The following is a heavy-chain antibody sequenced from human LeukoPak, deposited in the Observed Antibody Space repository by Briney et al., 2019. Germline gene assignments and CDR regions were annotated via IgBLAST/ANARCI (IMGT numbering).Heavy chain of an antibody. V-gene: IGHV4-34*01. J-gene: IGHJ5*02. CDR2: INHSGST. CDR3: ARQIRWLRYWFDP. CDR1: GGSFSGYY. Sequence: SETLSLTCAVYGGSFSGYYWSWIRQPPGKWLEWIGEINHSGSTNYNPSLKSRVTISVDTSKSQFSLKLSSVTAADTAVYYCARQIRWLRYWFDPWGQGTLVTVSS. D-gene: IGHD5-12*01.